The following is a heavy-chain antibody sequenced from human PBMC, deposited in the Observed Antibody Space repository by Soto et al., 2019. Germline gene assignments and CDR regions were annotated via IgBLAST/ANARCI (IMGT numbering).Heavy chain of an antibody. CDR1: GFTFSDYY. J-gene: IGHJ4*02. CDR2: ISSSGSTI. V-gene: IGHV3-11*01. Sequence: QVQLVESGGGLVKPGGSLRLSCAASGFTFSDYYMSWIRQAPGKGLEWVSYISSSGSTIYYADSVKGRFTISRDNAKNSLYLQMNSLRAEDTAVYYCARDREDSVLMVYATRETYFDYWGQGTLVTVSS. CDR3: ARDREDSVLMVYATRETYFDY. D-gene: IGHD2-8*01.